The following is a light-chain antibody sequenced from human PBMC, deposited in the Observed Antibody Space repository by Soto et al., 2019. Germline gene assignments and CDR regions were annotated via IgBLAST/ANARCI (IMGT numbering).Light chain of an antibody. CDR1: QTITTW. Sequence: DIRLTQSRPTLSASLGDRVTVTCRASQTITTWMAWYQQKPGKAPKLLIYKASSLESGVQSRFSGSGSGTEFTLNLSSLKPDDFATYYCQQYNSYWTFGQGTKVDIK. V-gene: IGKV1-5*03. CDR2: KAS. CDR3: QQYNSYWT. J-gene: IGKJ1*01.